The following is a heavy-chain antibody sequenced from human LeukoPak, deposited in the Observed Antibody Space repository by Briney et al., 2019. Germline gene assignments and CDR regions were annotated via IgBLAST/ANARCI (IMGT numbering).Heavy chain of an antibody. V-gene: IGHV4-61*01. CDR3: ARVAPNYDILTGYRTQPYYFDY. J-gene: IGHJ4*02. CDR1: GYSISSGYY. Sequence: SETLSLTCTVSGYSISSGYYWGWIRQPPGKGLEWIGYIYYSGSTNYNPSLKSRVTISVDTSKNQFSLKLSSVTAADTAVYYCARVAPNYDILTGYRTQPYYFDYWGQGTLVTVSS. CDR2: IYYSGST. D-gene: IGHD3-9*01.